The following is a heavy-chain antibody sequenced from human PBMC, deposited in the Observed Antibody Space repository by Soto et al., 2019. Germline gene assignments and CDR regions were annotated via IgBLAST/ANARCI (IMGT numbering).Heavy chain of an antibody. D-gene: IGHD3-3*01. V-gene: IGHV4-39*01. Sequence: SETLSLTCSVSCDAVSSVSFYWGWVRQPPGKGLEWIGNIYYTGHTFYNPSLKSRVTISIDTSKNQFSLNLTSVTAADTAVYFCGRQYDFWSPYYYTMDVWGQGTTVTVSS. J-gene: IGHJ6*02. CDR2: IYYTGHT. CDR3: GRQYDFWSPYYYTMDV. CDR1: CDAVSSVSFY.